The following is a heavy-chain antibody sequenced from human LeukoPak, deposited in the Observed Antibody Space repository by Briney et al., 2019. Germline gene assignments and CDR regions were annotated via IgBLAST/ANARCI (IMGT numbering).Heavy chain of an antibody. CDR2: IYHSGST. CDR3: ARGAPAVTTGGWFDP. J-gene: IGHJ5*02. D-gene: IGHD4-17*01. V-gene: IGHV4-30-2*01. CDR1: GGSISSGGYS. Sequence: SETLSLTCAVSGGSISSGGYSWSWIRQPPGKGLEWIGYIYHSGSTYYNPSLKSRVTISVDRSKNQFSLKLSSVTAADTAVYYCARGAPAVTTGGWFDPWGQGTLVTVSS.